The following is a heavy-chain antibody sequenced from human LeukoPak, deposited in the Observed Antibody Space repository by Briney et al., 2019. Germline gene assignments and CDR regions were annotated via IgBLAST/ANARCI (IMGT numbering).Heavy chain of an antibody. Sequence: GGSLGLSCAASGFTFSSYGMHWVRQAPGKGLEWVAVISYDGSNKYYADSVKGRFTISRDNSMNTLYLQMDSPRAEDTAVYYCAKSFQRVQLWSSYDAFDVWGQGTTVIVSS. CDR2: ISYDGSNK. D-gene: IGHD5-18*01. CDR1: GFTFSSYG. CDR3: AKSFQRVQLWSSYDAFDV. J-gene: IGHJ3*01. V-gene: IGHV3-30*18.